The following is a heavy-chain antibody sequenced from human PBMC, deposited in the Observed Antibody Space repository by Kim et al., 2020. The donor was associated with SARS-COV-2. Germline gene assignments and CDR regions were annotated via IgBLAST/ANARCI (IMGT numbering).Heavy chain of an antibody. CDR1: GYTFINYN. D-gene: IGHD5-18*01. V-gene: IGHV1-18*01. CDR2: ISVYKGYT. Sequence: ASVKVSCKASGYTFINYNLRWVRQAPGQGLEWMGWISVYKGYTTYARKFQDRVTMTADTSTRTAYMELRSLTSDDTAVYFCARVGDTYGLRFWGQGTLVTVSS. CDR3: ARVGDTYGLRF. J-gene: IGHJ4*02.